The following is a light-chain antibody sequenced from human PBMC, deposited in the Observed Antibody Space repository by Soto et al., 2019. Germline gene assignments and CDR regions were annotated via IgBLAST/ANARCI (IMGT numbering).Light chain of an antibody. CDR3: HQSYNIPLT. Sequence: DIQRTHSPSSLSASVLYRVTVTCRATQNINNYVNLYQQRPGRAPKLLIYAAFTLESWVPSRFSGSGSGTDFTLTISSLRPEDFATYYCHQSYNIPLTFGGGTKVDI. CDR2: AAF. J-gene: IGKJ4*01. CDR1: QNINNY. V-gene: IGKV1-39*01.